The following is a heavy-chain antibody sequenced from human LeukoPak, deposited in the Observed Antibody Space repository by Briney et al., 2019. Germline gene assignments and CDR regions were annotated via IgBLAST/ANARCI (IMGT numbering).Heavy chain of an antibody. CDR1: GFTFSGYA. CDR3: ARDVGATSTTVGSY. J-gene: IGHJ4*02. CDR2: ISYDG. Sequence: RTGRSLRLSCAASGFTFSGYAMHWVRQAPGKGLEWVAVISYDGNYADSVKGRFTISRDNSKNTLYLQMNSLRAEDTAVYYCARDVGATSTTVGSYWGQGTLVTVSS. V-gene: IGHV3-30*04. D-gene: IGHD4-23*01.